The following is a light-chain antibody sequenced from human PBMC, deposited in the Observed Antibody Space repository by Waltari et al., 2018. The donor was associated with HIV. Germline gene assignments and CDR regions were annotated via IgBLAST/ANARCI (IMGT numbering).Light chain of an antibody. Sequence: EIVMTQSPATLSVSPGDRATLSCRASQSVSSNLAWYQHKPGQAPRLFIYGTSTRATGIPARFSGSGSGTDFTLTISSLQSEDFAVYYCQQYSNWPRTFGQGTKVEIK. CDR3: QQYSNWPRT. CDR2: GTS. V-gene: IGKV3-15*01. CDR1: QSVSSN. J-gene: IGKJ1*01.